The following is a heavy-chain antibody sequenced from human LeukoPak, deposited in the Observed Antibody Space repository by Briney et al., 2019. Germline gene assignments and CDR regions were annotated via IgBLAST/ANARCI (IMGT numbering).Heavy chain of an antibody. CDR2: IYYSGST. Sequence: PSETLSLTCTVSGGSNSSYYWSWIRQPPGKGLEWIGYIYYSGSTNYNPSLKGRVTISVDTSKNQFSLKLSSVTAADTAVYYCARHREDYDYVWGSFRPGLFDYWGQGTLVTVSS. V-gene: IGHV4-59*08. CDR1: GGSNSSYY. J-gene: IGHJ4*02. D-gene: IGHD3-16*02. CDR3: ARHREDYDYVWGSFRPGLFDY.